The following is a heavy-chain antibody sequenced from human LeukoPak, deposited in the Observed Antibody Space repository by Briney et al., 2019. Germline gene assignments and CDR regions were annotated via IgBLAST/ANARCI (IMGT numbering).Heavy chain of an antibody. D-gene: IGHD4-17*01. J-gene: IGHJ2*01. CDR2: LNPDSGGT. CDR3: ARVSTVTTYATYWYFDL. V-gene: IGHV1-2*02. CDR1: GYTFTGYY. Sequence: GASVKVSCKASGYTFTGYYMHWVRQAPGQGLEWMGWLNPDSGGTNYAQKFQGRVTMTRDTSISTAYMELSRLTSDDTAVYYCARVSTVTTYATYWYFDLWGRGTLVTVSS.